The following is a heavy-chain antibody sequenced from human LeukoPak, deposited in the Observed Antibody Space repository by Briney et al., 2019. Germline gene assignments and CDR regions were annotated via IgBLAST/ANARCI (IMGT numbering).Heavy chain of an antibody. J-gene: IGHJ4*02. D-gene: IGHD1-26*01. V-gene: IGHV3-7*01. CDR3: ARGGSYHYFDY. CDR1: GFTFSSYW. Sequence: GGSLRLSCAASGFTFSSYWMSWVRQAPGKGLEWVANIKQDGSEKYYVDFVKGRFTISRDNSKNTLYLQMNSLRAEDTAVYYCARGGSYHYFDYWGQGTLVTVSS. CDR2: IKQDGSEK.